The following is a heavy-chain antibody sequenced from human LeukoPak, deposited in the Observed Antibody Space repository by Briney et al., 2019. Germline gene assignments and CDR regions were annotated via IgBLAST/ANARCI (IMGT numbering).Heavy chain of an antibody. Sequence: RGGSLRLSCAGSGLTFSGYGMSWVRQAPGKGLEWVSGLSVSGVTTYYADSVKGRFTISRDNAKNTLYLQMNSLRAEDTAIYYCAKQRGIYMYRPFEDWGQGTLVTVSS. J-gene: IGHJ4*02. CDR3: AKQRGIYMYRPFED. CDR2: LSVSGVTT. D-gene: IGHD2/OR15-2a*01. V-gene: IGHV3-23*01. CDR1: GLTFSGYG.